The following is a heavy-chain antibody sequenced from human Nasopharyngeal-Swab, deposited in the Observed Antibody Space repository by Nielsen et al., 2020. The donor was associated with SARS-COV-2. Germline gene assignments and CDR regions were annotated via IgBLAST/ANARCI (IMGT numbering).Heavy chain of an antibody. CDR1: GASISSYY. J-gene: IGHJ3*01. CDR3: AREGEVYAFDF. V-gene: IGHV4-59*01. D-gene: IGHD3-16*01. CDR2: IHSSEIT. Sequence: SETLSLTCTVSGASISSYYWSWIRQPPGKRLEWIGYIHSSEITSYNPSLKSRVTMSVDTSKNQFSLKLSSVTAADTAVYYCAREGEVYAFDFWGQGTVVTVSS.